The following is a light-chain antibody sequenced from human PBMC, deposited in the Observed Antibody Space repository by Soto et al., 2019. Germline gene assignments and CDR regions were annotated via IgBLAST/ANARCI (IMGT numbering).Light chain of an antibody. V-gene: IGKV1-39*01. J-gene: IGKJ4*01. CDR2: AAS. CDR1: QSISSY. Sequence: DIQMTQSPSSLSASVGDRVTITCRARQSISSYLNWYQQKPGKAPKLLIYAASSLPSGVPSRFSGSGSGTDLTLTISSLQPEEFATYYCQPSYSTPLPFGGGTKVDLK. CDR3: QPSYSTPLP.